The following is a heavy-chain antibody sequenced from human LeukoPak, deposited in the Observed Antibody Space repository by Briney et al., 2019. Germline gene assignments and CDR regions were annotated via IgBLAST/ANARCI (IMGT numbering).Heavy chain of an antibody. CDR1: GGSFSGYY. Sequence: SETLSLTCAVYGGSFSGYYWSWIRQPPGKGLEWIGEINYSGSTNYNPSLKSRVTISVDTSKNQFSLKLSSVTAADTAVYYCARGNSSSWYPGTYYYYGMDVWGQGTTVTVSS. CDR3: ARGNSSSWYPGTYYYYGMDV. CDR2: INYSGST. V-gene: IGHV4-34*01. D-gene: IGHD6-13*01. J-gene: IGHJ6*02.